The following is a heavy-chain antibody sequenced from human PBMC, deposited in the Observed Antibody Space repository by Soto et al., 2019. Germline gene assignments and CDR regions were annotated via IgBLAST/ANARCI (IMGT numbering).Heavy chain of an antibody. CDR2: MNPNSGNT. V-gene: IGHV1-8*01. D-gene: IGHD3-10*01. CDR1: GYTFTSYD. CDR3: ARVTMVRGVILGY. J-gene: IGHJ4*02. Sequence: GPSVKVSCKASGYTFTSYDINWVRQATGQGLEWMGWMNPNSGNTGYAQKFQGRVTMTRNTSISTAYMELSSLRSEDTAVYYCARVTMVRGVILGYWGQGTLVTVSS.